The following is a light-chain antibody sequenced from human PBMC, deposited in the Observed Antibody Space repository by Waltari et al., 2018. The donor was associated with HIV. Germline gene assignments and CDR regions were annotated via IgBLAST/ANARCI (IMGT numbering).Light chain of an antibody. CDR2: GAF. J-gene: IGKJ3*01. V-gene: IGKV3-20*01. Sequence: EIVLTQSPGTLSLSPGERATLSCRASQTVSSSYLAWYQQRPGQAPRHLISGAFSRATGIPDRFSGSGSGTDFTLTISRLEPEDFAVYYCQHSGTSPRFGPGTKVDIK. CDR3: QHSGTSPR. CDR1: QTVSSSY.